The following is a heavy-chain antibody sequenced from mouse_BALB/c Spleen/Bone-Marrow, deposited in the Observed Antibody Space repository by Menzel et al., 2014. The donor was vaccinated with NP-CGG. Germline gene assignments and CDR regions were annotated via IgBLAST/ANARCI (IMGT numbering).Heavy chain of an antibody. CDR3: ARSYYGSSYPMDY. J-gene: IGHJ4*01. D-gene: IGHD1-1*01. Sequence: QVQLKESGPELVRPGVSVKISCKGSGYTFTDYAMHWVKQSHAKSLEWIGVISTYSGNTNYNQKFKGEATMTVDKSSSTAYMELARLTSEDSAIYYCARSYYGSSYPMDYWGQGTSVTVSS. CDR2: ISTYSGNT. CDR1: GYTFTDYA. V-gene: IGHV1-67*01.